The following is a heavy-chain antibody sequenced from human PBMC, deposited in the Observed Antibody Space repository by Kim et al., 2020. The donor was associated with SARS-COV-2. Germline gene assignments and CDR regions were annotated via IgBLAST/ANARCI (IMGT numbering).Heavy chain of an antibody. J-gene: IGHJ2*01. CDR1: GGSISSGGYS. Sequence: SETLSLTCAVSGGSISSGGYSWSWIRQPPGKGLEWIGYIYHSGSTYYNPSLKSRVTISVDRSKNQFSLKLSSVTAADTAVYYCARGGSGIAARPWWYFDLWGRGTLVTVSS. D-gene: IGHD6-6*01. CDR2: IYHSGST. CDR3: ARGGSGIAARPWWYFDL. V-gene: IGHV4-30-2*01.